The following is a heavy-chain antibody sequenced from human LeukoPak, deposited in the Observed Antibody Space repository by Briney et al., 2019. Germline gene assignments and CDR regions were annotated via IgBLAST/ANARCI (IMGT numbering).Heavy chain of an antibody. J-gene: IGHJ4*02. CDR1: GFTVSDYA. D-gene: IGHD1-26*01. Sequence: PRGSLRLSCAASGFTVSDYAMTWVRQAPGKGLEWVSSISASGVMTYYADSVKGRFTVSRDNSKNSLYLQMKSLTAADTAVYYCAKDRSIGTYYTFDHWGQGTLVSVSS. CDR3: AKDRSIGTYYTFDH. CDR2: ISASGVMT. V-gene: IGHV3-23*01.